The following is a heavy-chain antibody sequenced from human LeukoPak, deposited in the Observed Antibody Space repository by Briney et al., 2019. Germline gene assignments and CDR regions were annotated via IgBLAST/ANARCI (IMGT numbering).Heavy chain of an antibody. CDR1: GFTFSNYA. CDR2: ISGSGEST. Sequence: GRSLRLSCAASGFTFSNYAITWIRQAPGKGLEWVSEISGSGESTYYGDSVKGRFTISRDNSKNTLYLQMNSLRAGDTAVYYCAREHWDFDYWGQGTLVTVSS. J-gene: IGHJ4*02. V-gene: IGHV3-23*01. CDR3: AREHWDFDY. D-gene: IGHD7-27*01.